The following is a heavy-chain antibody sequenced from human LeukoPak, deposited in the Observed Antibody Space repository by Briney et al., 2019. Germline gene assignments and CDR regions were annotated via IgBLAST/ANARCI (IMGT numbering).Heavy chain of an antibody. CDR2: IYYSGST. J-gene: IGHJ5*02. CDR3: ARDSPFDP. Sequence: SETLSLTCTVSGGSISSYYWSWIRQPPGKGLEWIGYIYYSGSTYYNPSLKSRVTISVDTSKNQFSLKLSSVTAADTAVYYCARDSPFDPWGQGTLVTVSS. CDR1: GGSISSYY. V-gene: IGHV4-59*01.